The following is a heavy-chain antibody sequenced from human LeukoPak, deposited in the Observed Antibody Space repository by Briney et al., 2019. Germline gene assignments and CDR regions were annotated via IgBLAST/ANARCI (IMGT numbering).Heavy chain of an antibody. CDR2: MNPNSGNT. D-gene: IGHD5-24*01. CDR3: AGTTGYKGSGRDY. V-gene: IGHV1-8*01. J-gene: IGHJ4*02. Sequence: ASVTVSCKASGYTFTSYDINWVRQATGQGLEWMGWMNPNSGNTGYAQKFQGRVTMTRNTSISTAYMELSSLRSEDTAVYYCAGTTGYKGSGRDYWGQGTLVTVSS. CDR1: GYTFTSYD.